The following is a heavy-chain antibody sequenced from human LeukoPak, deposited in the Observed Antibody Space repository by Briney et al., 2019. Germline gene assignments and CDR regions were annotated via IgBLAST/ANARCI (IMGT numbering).Heavy chain of an antibody. Sequence: TPSETLSLTCTVSGGSISSYYWSWIRQPPGKGLEWIGYIYYSGSTNYNPSLKSRVTISVDTSKNQFSLKLSSVTAADTAVYYCARHGSGITMRDHDAFDIWGQGTMVTVSS. CDR2: IYYSGST. J-gene: IGHJ3*02. V-gene: IGHV4-59*08. CDR3: ARHGSGITMRDHDAFDI. CDR1: GGSISSYY. D-gene: IGHD3-10*01.